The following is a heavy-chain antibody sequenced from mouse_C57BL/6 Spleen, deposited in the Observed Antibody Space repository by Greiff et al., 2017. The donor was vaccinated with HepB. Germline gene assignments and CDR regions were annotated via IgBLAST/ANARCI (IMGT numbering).Heavy chain of an antibody. CDR1: GYTFTRYW. V-gene: IGHV1-50*01. Sequence: QQSCKASGYTFTRYWMQWVKQRPGQGLEWIGEIDPSDSYTNYNQKFKGKATLTVDTSSSTAYMQLSSLTSEDSAVYYCASGRRGAWFAYWGQGTLVTVSA. CDR2: IDPSDSYT. J-gene: IGHJ3*01. CDR3: ASGRRGAWFAY.